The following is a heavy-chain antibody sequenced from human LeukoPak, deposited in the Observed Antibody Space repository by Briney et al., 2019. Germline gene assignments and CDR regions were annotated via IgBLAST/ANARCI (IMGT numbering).Heavy chain of an antibody. CDR2: IYYSGST. D-gene: IGHD3-10*01. Sequence: PSQTLSLTCTVSGGSISSGDYYWSWIRQPPGKGLEWIGYIYYSGSTYYNPSLKSRVTISVDTSKNQFSLKLGSVTAADTAVYYCARKPLGSSRYDYWGQGTLVTVSS. CDR1: GGSISSGDYY. J-gene: IGHJ4*02. V-gene: IGHV4-30-4*01. CDR3: ARKPLGSSRYDY.